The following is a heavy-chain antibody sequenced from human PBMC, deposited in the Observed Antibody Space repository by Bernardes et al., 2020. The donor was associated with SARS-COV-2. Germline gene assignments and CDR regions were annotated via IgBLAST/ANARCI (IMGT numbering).Heavy chain of an antibody. Sequence: SETLSLTCTVSGASISSYYWNWIRQPPGQGLEWIGFMSYSGLTSYNPSLKSRVSISLDSSKSQFSLSLKSVTAADTAIYYCARGDRYDYDHFDYWGQGTLVSVSS. V-gene: IGHV4-59*01. D-gene: IGHD4-17*01. CDR3: ARGDRYDYDHFDY. CDR2: MSYSGLT. CDR1: GASISSYY. J-gene: IGHJ4*02.